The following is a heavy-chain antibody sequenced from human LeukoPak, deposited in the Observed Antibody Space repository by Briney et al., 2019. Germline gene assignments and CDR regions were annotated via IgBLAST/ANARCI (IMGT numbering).Heavy chain of an antibody. V-gene: IGHV3-23*01. J-gene: IGHJ4*02. CDR3: AGDIVVVVAAPYLDY. Sequence: GGSLRLSCAVSGFTFSSYAVSWVRQAPGKGLEWVSAISGSGGSTYYADSVKGRFTISRDNSKNTLYLQMNSLRVEDTAVYYCAGDIVVVVAAPYLDYWGQGTLVTVSS. CDR1: GFTFSSYA. CDR2: ISGSGGST. D-gene: IGHD2-15*01.